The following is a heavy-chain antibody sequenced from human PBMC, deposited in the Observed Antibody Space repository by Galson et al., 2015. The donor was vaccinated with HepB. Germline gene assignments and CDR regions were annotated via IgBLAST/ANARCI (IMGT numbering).Heavy chain of an antibody. J-gene: IGHJ4*02. CDR1: GFTFSNAW. D-gene: IGHD3-22*01. Sequence: SLRLSCAASGFTFSNAWMSWVRQAPGKGLEYIGRIKSKSDGGTTEFAAPVKGRFTISRDDSQNTLYLQMNNLKNEDTAVYYCSTYYDVGGYYYPSTYFDQWGQGTLVTVSS. CDR2: IKSKSDGGTT. V-gene: IGHV3-15*01. CDR3: STYYDVGGYYYPSTYFDQ.